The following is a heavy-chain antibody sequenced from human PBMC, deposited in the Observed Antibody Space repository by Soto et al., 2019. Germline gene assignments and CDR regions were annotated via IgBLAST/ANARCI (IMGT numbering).Heavy chain of an antibody. D-gene: IGHD5-12*01. CDR1: GGSISSGGYY. J-gene: IGHJ4*02. V-gene: IGHV4-31*03. CDR3: ARGGSGYRGYDLLY. Sequence: PSETLSLTCTVSGGSISSGGYYWSWIRQHPGKGLEWIGYIYYSGSTYYNPSLKSRVTISVDTSKNQFSLKLSSVTAADTAVYYCARGGSGYRGYDLLYWGQGTLVTVSS. CDR2: IYYSGST.